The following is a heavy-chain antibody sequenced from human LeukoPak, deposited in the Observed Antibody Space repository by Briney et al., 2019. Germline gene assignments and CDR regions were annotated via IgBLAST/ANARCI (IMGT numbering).Heavy chain of an antibody. V-gene: IGHV4-34*01. Sequence: SETLSLTCAVYGGSFSGYYWSWIRQPPGKGLEWIGEINHSGSTNYNPSLKSRVTISVDTSKNQFSLKLSSVTAADTAVHYCARDGYNFAYWGQGTLVTVSS. J-gene: IGHJ4*02. CDR3: ARDGYNFAY. CDR2: INHSGST. CDR1: GGSFSGYY. D-gene: IGHD5-24*01.